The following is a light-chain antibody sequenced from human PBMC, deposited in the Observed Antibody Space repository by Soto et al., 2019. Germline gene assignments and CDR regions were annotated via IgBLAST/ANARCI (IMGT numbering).Light chain of an antibody. CDR3: QQRGRWLT. CDR2: DAS. CDR1: QSVGSY. Sequence: ERVLKQSPATLSLSPGQRAALSCRASQSVGSYLAWYQQKPGQAPRLLIYDASHRATGIPARFSGSGSGTDFTLTISSLEPEDFAVYFCQQRGRWLTFGGGTKVDIK. J-gene: IGKJ4*01. V-gene: IGKV3-11*01.